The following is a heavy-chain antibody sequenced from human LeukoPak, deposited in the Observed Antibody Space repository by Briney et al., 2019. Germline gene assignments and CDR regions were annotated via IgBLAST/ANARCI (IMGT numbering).Heavy chain of an antibody. J-gene: IGHJ4*02. CDR1: GGSFSGDY. D-gene: IGHD1-26*01. V-gene: IGHV4-34*01. CDR2: IKHSGST. CDR3: ASAYLHSGSYYRH. Sequence: SETLSLTCAVYGGSFSGDYWSWIRQPPGKGLEWIGEIKHSGSTNYNPSLKSRVTISVDTSKNQFSLKLSSVTAADTAVYYCASAYLHSGSYYRHWGQGTLVTVSS.